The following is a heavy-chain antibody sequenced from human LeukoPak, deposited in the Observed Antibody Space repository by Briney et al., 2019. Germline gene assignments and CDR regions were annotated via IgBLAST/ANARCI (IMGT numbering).Heavy chain of an antibody. D-gene: IGHD3-22*01. CDR3: AKSRTSGYYSDAFDI. J-gene: IGHJ3*02. CDR2: ISWNSGNI. CDR1: GFTFDDYA. V-gene: IGHV3-9*03. Sequence: GGSVRLSCAVSGFTFDDYAMHWVRQAPGKGLEWVSGISWNSGNIGYADSVKGRFTISRDIAKNSLYLQMNSLRAEDMALYYCAKSRTSGYYSDAFDIWGQGTMVTVSS.